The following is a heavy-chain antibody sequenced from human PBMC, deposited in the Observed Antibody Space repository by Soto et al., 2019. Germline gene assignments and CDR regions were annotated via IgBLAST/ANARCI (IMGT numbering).Heavy chain of an antibody. V-gene: IGHV4-31*03. D-gene: IGHD1-1*01. CDR3: ARTGTEPYYFDY. J-gene: IGHJ4*02. CDR1: GGSISSGGYY. Sequence: PSETLSLTCTVPGGSISSGGYYWSWLRQHPGKGLEWIGYIYYSGSTYYNPSLKSRVTISVDTSKNQFSLKLSSVTAADTAVYYCARTGTEPYYFDYWGQGTLVTVSS. CDR2: IYYSGST.